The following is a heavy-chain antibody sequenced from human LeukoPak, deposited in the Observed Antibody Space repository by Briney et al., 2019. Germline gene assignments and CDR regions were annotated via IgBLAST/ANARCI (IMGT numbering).Heavy chain of an antibody. CDR2: IIPIFGTA. CDR1: GGTFSSYA. J-gene: IGHJ6*03. V-gene: IGHV1-69*13. D-gene: IGHD1-26*01. Sequence: SVKVSCKASGGTFSSYAISWVRQAPGQGLEWMGGIIPIFGTANYAQKFQGRVTITADESTSTAYMELSSLRSDDTAVYYCARGEPYYYYMDVWGKGTTVTVSS. CDR3: ARGEPYYYYMDV.